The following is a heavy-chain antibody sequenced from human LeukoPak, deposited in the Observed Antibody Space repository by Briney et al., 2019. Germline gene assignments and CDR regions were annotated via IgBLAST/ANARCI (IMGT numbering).Heavy chain of an antibody. V-gene: IGHV2-5*02. CDR1: GFSLSTSGVG. Sequence: SGPTLVNPTQTLTLTCTFSGFSLSTSGVGVGWIRQPPGMALDWLALTVWDDDKRYSPSLKSRLTITKDTSKNQVVLTMTNMDPVDTATYYCATGRYCSSTSCYYSVAEYFQHWGQGTLVTVPS. D-gene: IGHD2-2*01. CDR3: ATGRYCSSTSCYYSVAEYFQH. J-gene: IGHJ1*01. CDR2: TVWDDDK.